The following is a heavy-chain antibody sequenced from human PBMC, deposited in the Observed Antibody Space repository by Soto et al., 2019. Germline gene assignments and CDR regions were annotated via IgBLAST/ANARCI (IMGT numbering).Heavy chain of an antibody. CDR1: GGSISSYY. V-gene: IGHV4-59*08. Sequence: SETLSLTCAVSGGSISSYYWSWIRQPPGMGLEWIGYIYYSGSTNYNPSLKSRVTISVDTSKNQFSLKLSSVTAADTAVYYCARLVWSYGTWFDPWGQGTLVT. J-gene: IGHJ5*02. D-gene: IGHD5-18*01. CDR3: ARLVWSYGTWFDP. CDR2: IYYSGST.